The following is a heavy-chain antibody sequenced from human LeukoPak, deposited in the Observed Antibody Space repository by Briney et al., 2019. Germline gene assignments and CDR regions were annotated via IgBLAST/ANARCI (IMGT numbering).Heavy chain of an antibody. D-gene: IGHD5-12*01. CDR1: GGSISSGGYY. CDR3: AISGYDLDY. CDR2: IYDSGST. J-gene: IGHJ4*02. V-gene: IGHV4-30-2*01. Sequence: SETLSLTCTVSGGSISSGGYYWSWSRQPPGKGVGWIGYIYDSGSTYYNPSLKSRVTISVDRSKNQFSLKLSSVTAADTAVYYCAISGYDLDYWAQGTLVTVPS.